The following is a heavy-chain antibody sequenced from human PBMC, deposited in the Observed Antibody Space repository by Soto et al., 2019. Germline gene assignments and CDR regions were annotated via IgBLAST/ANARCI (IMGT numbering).Heavy chain of an antibody. J-gene: IGHJ4*02. CDR1: GGSISSGGYY. Sequence: PSETLSLTCTVSGGSISSGGYYWSWIRQHPGKGLEWIGYIYYSGSTYYNPSLKSRVTISVDTSKNQFSLKLSSVTAADTAVYYCARDSSGLRRGYSYGQFDYWGQGTLVTVSS. V-gene: IGHV4-31*03. D-gene: IGHD5-18*01. CDR3: ARDSSGLRRGYSYGQFDY. CDR2: IYYSGST.